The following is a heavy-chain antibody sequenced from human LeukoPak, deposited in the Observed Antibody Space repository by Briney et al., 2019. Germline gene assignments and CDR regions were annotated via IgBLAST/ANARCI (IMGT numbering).Heavy chain of an antibody. CDR2: IKSKTDGGTT. V-gene: IGHV3-15*01. D-gene: IGHD3-9*01. CDR1: GFTSSNAW. CDR3: TKSLDILTGPIDY. J-gene: IGHJ4*02. Sequence: GGSLRLSCAASGFTSSNAWMSWVRQAPGKGLEWVGRIKSKTDGGTTDYAAPVKGRFTISRDDSKNTLYLQMNSLKTEDTAVYYCTKSLDILTGPIDYWGQGTLVTVSS.